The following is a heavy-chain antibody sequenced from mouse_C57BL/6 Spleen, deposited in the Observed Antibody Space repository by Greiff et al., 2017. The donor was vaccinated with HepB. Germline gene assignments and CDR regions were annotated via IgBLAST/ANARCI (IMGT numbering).Heavy chain of an antibody. V-gene: IGHV1-39*01. Sequence: VQLKQSGPELVKPGASVKISCKASGYSFTDYNMNWVKQSNGKSLEWIGVINPNYGTTSYNQKFKGKATLTVDPSSSTAYMQLNSLTSEDTAVYYCARGSATYYGNYGGYFDVWGTGTTVTVAS. CDR3: ARGSATYYGNYGGYFDV. D-gene: IGHD2-10*01. CDR2: INPNYGTT. J-gene: IGHJ1*03. CDR1: GYSFTDYN.